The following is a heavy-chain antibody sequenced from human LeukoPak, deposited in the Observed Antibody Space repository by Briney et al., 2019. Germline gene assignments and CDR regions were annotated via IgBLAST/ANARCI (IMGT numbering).Heavy chain of an antibody. CDR2: INHSGST. Sequence: PSETLSLTCTVYGGSFSGYYWSWTRQPPGKGLEWIGEINHSGSTNYNPSLKSRVTISVDTSKNQFSLKLSSVTAADTAVYYCAGSGSLFDYWGQGTLVTVSS. CDR1: GGSFSGYY. J-gene: IGHJ4*02. D-gene: IGHD2-15*01. CDR3: AGSGSLFDY. V-gene: IGHV4-34*01.